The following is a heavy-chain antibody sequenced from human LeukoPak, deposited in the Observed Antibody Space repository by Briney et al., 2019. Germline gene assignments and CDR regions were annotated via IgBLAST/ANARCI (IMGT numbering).Heavy chain of an antibody. V-gene: IGHV3-53*01. J-gene: IGHJ4*02. CDR3: ARAGEDCGGDCYLGIDY. Sequence: QTGGSLRLSCAASGFTVSSNYMSWVRQAPGKGLEWVSVIYSGGSTYYADSVKGRFTISRDNSKNTLYLQMNSLRAEDTAVYYCARAGEDCGGDCYLGIDYWGQGTLVTVSS. CDR1: GFTVSSNY. D-gene: IGHD2-21*02. CDR2: IYSGGST.